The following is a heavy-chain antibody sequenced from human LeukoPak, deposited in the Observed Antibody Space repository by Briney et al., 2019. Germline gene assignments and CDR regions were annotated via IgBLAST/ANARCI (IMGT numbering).Heavy chain of an antibody. V-gene: IGHV5-51*01. J-gene: IGHJ5*02. CDR3: ARQEYCSGGSCYTWFDP. D-gene: IGHD2-15*01. CDR2: IYPSDSDT. Sequence: GESLKISCKGSGYSFTSYWIGWVRQMPGKGLEWMGIIYPSDSDTRYSPSFQGQVTISADKSISTAYLQWSSLKASDTAMYYCARQEYCSGGSCYTWFDPWGQGTLVIVSS. CDR1: GYSFTSYW.